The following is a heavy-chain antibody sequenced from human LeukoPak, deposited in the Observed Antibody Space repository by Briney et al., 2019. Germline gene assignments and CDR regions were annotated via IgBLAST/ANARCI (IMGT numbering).Heavy chain of an antibody. CDR2: ISAYNGNT. Sequence: GASVKVSCKASGYTFTSYGISWVRQAPGQGLEWMGWISAYNGNTNYAQKLQGRVTMTTDTSTSTAYMELRSLRSDDTAVYYCARGQYCSSTSCPGGIDYWGQGTLVTVSS. CDR3: ARGQYCSSTSCPGGIDY. CDR1: GYTFTSYG. D-gene: IGHD2-2*01. J-gene: IGHJ4*02. V-gene: IGHV1-18*01.